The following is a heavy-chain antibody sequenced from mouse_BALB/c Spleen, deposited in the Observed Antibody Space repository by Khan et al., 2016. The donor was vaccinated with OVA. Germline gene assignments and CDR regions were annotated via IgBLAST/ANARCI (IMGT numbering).Heavy chain of an antibody. D-gene: IGHD1-1*01. Sequence: VQLKESGPELVQPGASLKMSCKTSGYSFTDYVMHWVKQKPGQGLEWIGYIYPYNDDTESTERFRGQATLTLDNSTSTAYMELNSLTSADSAVYYCGRSATDYYTVDSWGQGTSVTVAS. CDR3: GRSATDYYTVDS. J-gene: IGHJ4*01. CDR2: IYPYNDDT. CDR1: GYSFTDYV. V-gene: IGHV1S136*01.